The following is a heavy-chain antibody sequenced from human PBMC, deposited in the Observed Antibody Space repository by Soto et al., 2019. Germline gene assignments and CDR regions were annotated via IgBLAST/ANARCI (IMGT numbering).Heavy chain of an antibody. D-gene: IGHD2-8*02. V-gene: IGHV4-4*07. CDR2: SNTSAST. CDR1: GGSIISYG. Sequence: QVQLQESGPGLVKPSQTLSLTCAVSGGSIISYGCCWIRQRAAPGLEWIGRSNTSASTNSNPYPKWRVTLSVDPSKNQLYLKLSAETAADPAVYYCAREYSGREVLDYCDYWGQGTLVTVSS. CDR3: AREYSGREVLDYCDY. J-gene: IGHJ4*02.